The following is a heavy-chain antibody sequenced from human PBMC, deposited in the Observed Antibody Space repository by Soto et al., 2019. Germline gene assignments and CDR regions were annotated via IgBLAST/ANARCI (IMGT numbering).Heavy chain of an antibody. J-gene: IGHJ2*01. CDR2: IYYTGYT. V-gene: IGHV4-39*01. D-gene: IGHD5-18*01. Sequence: PSETLSLTCSVSGGPISSSSYYWGWIRQAPGKGLEWLATIYYTGYTYHNPSLKSHVTISVDTSKDQFSLELTSVTAADTALYYCARSAIATHWFFDLWGRDTLVTVSS. CDR3: ARSAIATHWFFDL. CDR1: GGPISSSSYY.